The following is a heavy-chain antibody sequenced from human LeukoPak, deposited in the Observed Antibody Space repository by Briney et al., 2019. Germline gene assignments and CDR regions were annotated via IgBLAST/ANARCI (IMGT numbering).Heavy chain of an antibody. CDR3: ARDPGYCSGGSCGNFGY. Sequence: SETLSLTCTVSGGSVSSASNYWSWIRQPPGKRLECIGYMYYSGSTSYNPSLKSRVTISADTYKNQFSLKLSSVTAADTAVYYCARDPGYCSGGSCGNFGYWGQGTLVTVSS. J-gene: IGHJ4*02. V-gene: IGHV4-61*01. D-gene: IGHD2-15*01. CDR2: MYYSGST. CDR1: GGSVSSASNY.